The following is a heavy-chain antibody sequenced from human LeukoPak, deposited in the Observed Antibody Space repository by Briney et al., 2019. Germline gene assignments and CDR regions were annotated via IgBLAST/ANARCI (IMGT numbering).Heavy chain of an antibody. J-gene: IGHJ4*02. V-gene: IGHV3-48*03. Sequence: GGSLRLSCAASGFTFSSYDMNWVRQAPGEGLEWVSSISGSATSIYYADSVKGRFTISRDNAKNSLYLQMHSLRAEDTAIYYCARRFGYWGQGTLVTVSS. CDR1: GFTFSSYD. CDR3: ARRFGY. CDR2: ISGSATSI.